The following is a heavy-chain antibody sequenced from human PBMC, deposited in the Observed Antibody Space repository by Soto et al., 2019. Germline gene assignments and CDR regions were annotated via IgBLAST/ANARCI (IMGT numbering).Heavy chain of an antibody. J-gene: IGHJ3*02. D-gene: IGHD5-12*01. CDR2: INPTGTMT. CDR3: ARDTGYDHDAFDS. V-gene: IGHV1-46*01. Sequence: ASVKVSCKASGYTFITSYYTHWVRQAPVQGLEWMGIINPTGTMTKYSERFQGRLTMTRDTSKSTDYMELSTLTSEDTAVYFCARDTGYDHDAFDSWRKGKMVTVSS. CDR1: GYTFITSYY.